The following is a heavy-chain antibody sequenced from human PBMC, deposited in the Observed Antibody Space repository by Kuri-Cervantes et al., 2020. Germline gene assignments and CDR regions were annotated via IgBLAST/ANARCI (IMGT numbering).Heavy chain of an antibody. Sequence: GSLRLSCAVYGGSFSGYYWSWIRQPPGKGLEWIGEINHSGSTNYNPSLKSRVTISVDTSKNQFSLKLSSVTAADTAVYYCARDRAEYSSSWYNYFDYWGQGTLVTVSS. D-gene: IGHD6-13*01. CDR2: INHSGST. V-gene: IGHV4-34*01. CDR1: GGSFSGYY. CDR3: ARDRAEYSSSWYNYFDY. J-gene: IGHJ4*02.